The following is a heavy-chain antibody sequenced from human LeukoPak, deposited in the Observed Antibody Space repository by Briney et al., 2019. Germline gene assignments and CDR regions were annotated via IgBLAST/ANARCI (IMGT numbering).Heavy chain of an antibody. J-gene: IGHJ4*02. Sequence: GGSLRLSCAASGFTFSSYGMHWVRQAPGKGLEWVAFIRYDGSNKYYADSVKGRFTISRDNSKNTLYLQMNSLRAEDTAVYYCVKTSGGVVVPAAVDYWGQGTLVTVSS. CDR1: GFTFSSYG. V-gene: IGHV3-30*02. D-gene: IGHD2-2*01. CDR2: IRYDGSNK. CDR3: VKTSGGVVVPAAVDY.